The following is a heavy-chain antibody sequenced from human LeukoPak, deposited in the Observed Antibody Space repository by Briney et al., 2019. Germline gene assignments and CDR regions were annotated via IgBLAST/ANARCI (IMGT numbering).Heavy chain of an antibody. CDR3: ARLGRQLTLKTNDY. D-gene: IGHD6-13*01. V-gene: IGHV3-9*01. J-gene: IGHJ4*02. Sequence: GGSLRLSCAVSGFTFDDYAMHWVRQVPGKGLEWVSGINWNSDSIGYADSVKGRFTTSRDNAKNSLYLQMNSLRAEDTAVYYCARLGRQLTLKTNDYWGQGTLVTVSS. CDR1: GFTFDDYA. CDR2: INWNSDSI.